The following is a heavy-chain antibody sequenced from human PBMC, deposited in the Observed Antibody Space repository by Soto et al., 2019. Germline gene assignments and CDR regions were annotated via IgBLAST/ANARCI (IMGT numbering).Heavy chain of an antibody. CDR2: ITGSGGST. D-gene: IGHD3-10*01. J-gene: IGHJ3*02. Sequence: EVQLLEAGGGLVQPGGSLRLSCVASGFTLSTYAMSWVRQAPGKGLEWVSGITGSGGSTYYADSVKGRFTISRDNSKSTVSLPMNSLRAEDTAVYYCVKHRGNASGAFDIWGQGTMVTVSS. CDR3: VKHRGNASGAFDI. V-gene: IGHV3-23*01. CDR1: GFTLSTYA.